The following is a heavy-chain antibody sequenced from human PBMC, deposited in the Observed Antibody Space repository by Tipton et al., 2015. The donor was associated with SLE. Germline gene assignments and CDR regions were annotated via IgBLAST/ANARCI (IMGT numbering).Heavy chain of an antibody. CDR2: ISWNSGSI. D-gene: IGHD2/OR15-2a*01. Sequence: SLRLSCAASGFTFDDYAMHWVRQAPGKGLEWVSGISWNSGSIGYADSVKGRFTISRDNAKNSLYLQMNSLRAEDTAVYYCARGPLWASYYFDYWGQGTLVTVSS. J-gene: IGHJ4*02. CDR3: ARGPLWASYYFDY. V-gene: IGHV3-9*01. CDR1: GFTFDDYA.